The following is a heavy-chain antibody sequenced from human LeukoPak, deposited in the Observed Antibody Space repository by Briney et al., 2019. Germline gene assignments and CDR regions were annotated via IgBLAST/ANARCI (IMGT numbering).Heavy chain of an antibody. CDR1: GGTFSSYA. J-gene: IGHJ4*02. Sequence: SVKVSCKASGGTFSSYAISWVRQAPGQGLEWMGRIIPILGIANYAQKFQGRVTITADKSTSTAYMELSSLRSEDTAVYYCARDWDDYYDSSGPKYYFDYWGQGTLVTVSS. V-gene: IGHV1-69*04. D-gene: IGHD3-22*01. CDR3: ARDWDDYYDSSGPKYYFDY. CDR2: IIPILGIA.